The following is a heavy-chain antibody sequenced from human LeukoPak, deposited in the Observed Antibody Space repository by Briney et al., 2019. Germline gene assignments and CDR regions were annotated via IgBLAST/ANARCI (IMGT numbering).Heavy chain of an antibody. Sequence: KKSCPTLVNPTHTLTLTCNFSGFSLSSSIMGVGWIRQPPGNALEWLALIYLNDGKRYTPSLNSTLTITKDTSKNQVVLTMTNMDPVDTATDYCAHALLGYGDRFDYWGQGTLVTVSS. CDR3: AHALLGYGDRFDY. CDR2: IYLNDGK. CDR1: GFSLSSSIMG. D-gene: IGHD4-17*01. J-gene: IGHJ4*02. V-gene: IGHV2-5*01.